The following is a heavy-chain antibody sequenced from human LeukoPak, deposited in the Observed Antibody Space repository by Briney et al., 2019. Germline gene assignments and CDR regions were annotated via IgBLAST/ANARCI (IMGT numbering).Heavy chain of an antibody. V-gene: IGHV4-4*07. CDR3: ARSSVYRSSWLIDY. CDR2: IYTSGST. D-gene: IGHD6-13*01. CDR1: GGSISSYY. Sequence: PSETLSLTCTVSGGSISSYYWSWIRQPAEKGLEWIGRIYTSGSTNYNPSLKSRVTMSVDTSKNQFSLKLTSVTAADTAVYYCARSSVYRSSWLIDYWGQGTLVTVSS. J-gene: IGHJ4*02.